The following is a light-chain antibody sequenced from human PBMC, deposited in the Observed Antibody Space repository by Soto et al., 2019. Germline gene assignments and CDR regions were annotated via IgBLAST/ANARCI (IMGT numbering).Light chain of an antibody. CDR2: EVS. CDR3: MQSIHLPYT. CDR1: QSLLHGDGKTY. Sequence: DVVMTQTPLSLSVTPGQPASISCKSTQSLLHGDGKTYLYWYLQKPGQPPQLLIYEVSNRFSGVTDRFGGSGSGPDVTLKISRVEGEEVGVYYWMQSIHLPYTFGQGTKLEIK. V-gene: IGKV2D-29*01. J-gene: IGKJ2*01.